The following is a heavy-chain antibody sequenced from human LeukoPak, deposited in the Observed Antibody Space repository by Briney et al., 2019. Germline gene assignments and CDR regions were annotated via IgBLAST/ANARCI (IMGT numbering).Heavy chain of an antibody. J-gene: IGHJ4*02. CDR3: ARVRIAARPHFDY. Sequence: SETLSLTCTVSGGSVSSGSYYWSWIRQPPGKGLEWIGYIYYSGSTNYNPSLKSRVTISVDTSKNQFPLKLSSVTAADTAVYYCARVRIAARPHFDYWGQGTLVTVSS. D-gene: IGHD6-6*01. CDR2: IYYSGST. V-gene: IGHV4-61*01. CDR1: GGSVSSGSYY.